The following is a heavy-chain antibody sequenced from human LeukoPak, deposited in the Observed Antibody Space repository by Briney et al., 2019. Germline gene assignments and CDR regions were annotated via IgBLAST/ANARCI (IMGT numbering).Heavy chain of an antibody. V-gene: IGHV4-39*01. Sequence: PSETLSLTCTVSGGSIISSSYYWGWIRQPPGKGLEWIGSIYYSGSTYYNPSLKSRVTISVDTSKNQFSLKLSSVTAADTAVYYCARLVDSGYYSDYWGQGTLVTVSS. CDR3: ARLVDSGYYSDY. D-gene: IGHD3-22*01. CDR1: GGSIISSSYY. J-gene: IGHJ4*02. CDR2: IYYSGST.